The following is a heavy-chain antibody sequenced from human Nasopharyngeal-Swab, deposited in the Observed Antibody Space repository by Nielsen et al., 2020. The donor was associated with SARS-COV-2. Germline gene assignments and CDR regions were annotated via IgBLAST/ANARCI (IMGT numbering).Heavy chain of an antibody. J-gene: IGHJ6*02. CDR1: GFTFSSYA. Sequence: GGSLRLSCAASGFTFSSYAMSWVRQAPGKGLEWVSVIYSGGSSKYYADSVKGRFTISRDNSKNTLYLQMNSLRAEDTAVYYCARDRYCSSTSCYELNYYYGMDVWGQGTTVTVSS. CDR3: ARDRYCSSTSCYELNYYYGMDV. D-gene: IGHD2-2*01. V-gene: IGHV3-23*03. CDR2: IYSGGSSK.